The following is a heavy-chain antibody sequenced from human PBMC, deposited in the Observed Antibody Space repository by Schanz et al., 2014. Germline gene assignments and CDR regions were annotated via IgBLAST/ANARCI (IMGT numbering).Heavy chain of an antibody. CDR3: ARDSGSSSWYPSDY. CDR2: IWYNGSNK. V-gene: IGHV3-33*01. D-gene: IGHD6-13*01. J-gene: IGHJ4*02. Sequence: VQLVESGGGAVQPGRSLRLSCAASGFTFSKYGVHWVRQAPGKGLEWVAVIWYNGSNKYYADSVRGRFTISRDNAKNSLYLQMNSLRAEDTALYYCARDSGSSSWYPSDYWGQGTLVTVSS. CDR1: GFTFSKYG.